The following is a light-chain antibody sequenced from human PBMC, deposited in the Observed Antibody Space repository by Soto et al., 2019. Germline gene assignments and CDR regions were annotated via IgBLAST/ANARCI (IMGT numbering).Light chain of an antibody. J-gene: IGLJ1*01. CDR2: GNT. V-gene: IGLV1-40*01. CDR3: QSYDDSLSVHYV. Sequence: SVLTQPPSVSGAPGQRGTISCPGGSSHIGSTYDVQWYQQLPGTAPKLLIHGNTNRPSGGPDRFSGSKSGTSASLAITGLQADDEADYYCQSYDDSLSVHYVFGTGTKVTVL. CDR1: SSHIGSTYD.